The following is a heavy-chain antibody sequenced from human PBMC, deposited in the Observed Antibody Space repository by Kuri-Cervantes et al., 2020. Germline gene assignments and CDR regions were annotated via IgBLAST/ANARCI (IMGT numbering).Heavy chain of an antibody. CDR2: INHSGST. CDR1: GGSISSGDYY. Sequence: SETLSPTCPVSGGSISSGDYYWSWIRQPPGKGLEWIGEINHSGSTNYNPSLKSRVTISVDTSKNQFSLKLSSVTAADTAVYYCARGREWLRSRPFDYWGQGTLVTVSS. V-gene: IGHV4-34*01. J-gene: IGHJ4*02. D-gene: IGHD5-12*01. CDR3: ARGREWLRSRPFDY.